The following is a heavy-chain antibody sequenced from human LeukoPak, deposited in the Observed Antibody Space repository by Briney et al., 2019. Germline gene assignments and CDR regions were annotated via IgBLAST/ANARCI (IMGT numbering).Heavy chain of an antibody. CDR3: SRAVTTGYYYYYMDV. J-gene: IGHJ6*03. D-gene: IGHD4-17*01. V-gene: IGHV1-69*13. CDR1: GGTFSSYA. Sequence: SVTVSCKDSGGTFSSYAIRWVRPAPGQGLEWMGGIIPIFGTANYAQKSQGRVTITADESTSTAYLELSSLRSEATAVYYCSRAVTTGYYYYYMDVWGKGTTVIISS. CDR2: IIPIFGTA.